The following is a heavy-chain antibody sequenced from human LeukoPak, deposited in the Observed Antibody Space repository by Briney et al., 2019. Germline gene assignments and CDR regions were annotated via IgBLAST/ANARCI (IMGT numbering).Heavy chain of an antibody. Sequence: GGSLRLSCAGSGFTFSSYGMSWVRQAPGKGLEWVAAISDSGAATNYADSVKGRFTMSRDNSKNTLYLQMNSLRAEDTAVYYCAKAGVTTFPYYFDYWGQGAPVTVSS. V-gene: IGHV3-23*01. CDR2: ISDSGAAT. J-gene: IGHJ4*02. D-gene: IGHD2/OR15-2a*01. CDR3: AKAGVTTFPYYFDY. CDR1: GFTFSSYG.